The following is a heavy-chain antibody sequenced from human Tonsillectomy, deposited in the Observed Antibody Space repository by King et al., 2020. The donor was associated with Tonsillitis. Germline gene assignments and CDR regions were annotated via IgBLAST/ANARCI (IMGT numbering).Heavy chain of an antibody. J-gene: IGHJ6*03. CDR2: INHSGST. CDR3: ARGYYYYYMDV. V-gene: IGHV4-34*01. Sequence: VQLQQWGAGLLKPSETLSLTCAVYGGSFSGYYWSWIRQPPGKGLEWSGEINHSGSTNYNPSLKSRVTISVDTSKNQFSLKLSSVTAADTAVYYCARGYYYYYMDVWGKGTTVTVSS. CDR1: GGSFSGYY.